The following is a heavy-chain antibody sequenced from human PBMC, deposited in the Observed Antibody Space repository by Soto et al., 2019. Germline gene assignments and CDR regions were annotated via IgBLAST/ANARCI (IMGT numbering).Heavy chain of an antibody. CDR1: GGSISSSSYY. CDR2: IYYSGST. D-gene: IGHD3-3*01. CDR3: ARQAEARITIFGVAPPADWFDP. Sequence: SETLSLTCTVSGGSISSSSYYWGWIRQPPGKGLEWIGSIYYSGSTYYNPSLKSRVTISVDTSKNQFSLKLSSVTAADTAVYYCARQAEARITIFGVAPPADWFDPWGQGTLVTVSS. V-gene: IGHV4-39*01. J-gene: IGHJ5*02.